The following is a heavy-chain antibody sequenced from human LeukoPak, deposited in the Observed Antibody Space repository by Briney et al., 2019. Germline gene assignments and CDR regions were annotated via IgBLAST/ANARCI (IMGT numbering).Heavy chain of an antibody. Sequence: GGSLRLSCAASGFTFSSYAMHWVRQAPGKGLEWVAVISYDGSNKYYADSVKGRFTISRDNSKSTLYLQMNSLRAEDTAVYYCARGVGAHNWFDPWGQGTLVTVSS. CDR3: ARGVGAHNWFDP. V-gene: IGHV3-30-3*01. CDR1: GFTFSSYA. J-gene: IGHJ5*02. D-gene: IGHD1-26*01. CDR2: ISYDGSNK.